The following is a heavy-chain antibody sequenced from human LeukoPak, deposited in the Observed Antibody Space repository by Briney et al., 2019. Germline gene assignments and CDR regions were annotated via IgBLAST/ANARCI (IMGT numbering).Heavy chain of an antibody. Sequence: GGSLRLXCVASGFTYSSYAMSWVRLAPGKGLEWVSAISVSGGSTYYADSVKGRFTISRDNSKNTLYLQMNSLRAEDTAVYYCAKSTIFGEYYFDYWGQGTLVTVSS. V-gene: IGHV3-23*01. J-gene: IGHJ4*02. CDR3: AKSTIFGEYYFDY. CDR2: ISVSGGST. CDR1: GFTYSSYA. D-gene: IGHD3-3*01.